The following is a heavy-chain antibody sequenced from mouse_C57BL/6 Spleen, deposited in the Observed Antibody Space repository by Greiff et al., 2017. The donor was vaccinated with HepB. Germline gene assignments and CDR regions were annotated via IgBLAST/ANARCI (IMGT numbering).Heavy chain of an antibody. V-gene: IGHV1-82*01. J-gene: IGHJ2*01. Sequence: VKLQQSGPELVKPGASVKISCKASGYAFSSSWMNWVKQRPGKGLEWIGRIYPGDGDTNYNGKFKGKATLTADKSSSTAYMQLSSLTSEDSAVYFCARGTTVVATGDFDYWAKAPLSQSPQ. CDR3: ARGTTVVATGDFDY. D-gene: IGHD1-1*01. CDR1: GYAFSSSW. CDR2: IYPGDGDT.